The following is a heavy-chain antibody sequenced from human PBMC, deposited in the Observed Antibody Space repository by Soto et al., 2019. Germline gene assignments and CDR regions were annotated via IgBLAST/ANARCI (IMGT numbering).Heavy chain of an antibody. V-gene: IGHV1-69*13. Sequence: GASVKVSCKASGYTFTSYYMHWVRQAPGQGLEWMGRIIPIFGTANYAQKFQGRVTITADESTSTAYMELSSLRSEDTAVYYCARGPVRGYSGYDIPGPWHYGMDVRGQGTTVTVSS. CDR1: GYTFTSYY. J-gene: IGHJ6*02. CDR2: IIPIFGTA. CDR3: ARGPVRGYSGYDIPGPWHYGMDV. D-gene: IGHD5-12*01.